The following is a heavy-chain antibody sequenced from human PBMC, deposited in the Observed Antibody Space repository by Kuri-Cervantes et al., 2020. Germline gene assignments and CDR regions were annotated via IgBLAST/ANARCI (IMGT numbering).Heavy chain of an antibody. V-gene: IGHV3-13*01. D-gene: IGHD5-24*01. CDR3: AKMILRRDGYNLACTD. CDR2: IGTAGDT. CDR1: GFTFSSYD. J-gene: IGHJ4*02. Sequence: GESLKISCAASGFTFSSYDMHWVRQATGKGLEWVSAIGTAGDTYYPGSVKGRFTISRDNSKNSLYLQMNSLRTEDTALYYCAKMILRRDGYNLACTDWGQGTLVTVSS.